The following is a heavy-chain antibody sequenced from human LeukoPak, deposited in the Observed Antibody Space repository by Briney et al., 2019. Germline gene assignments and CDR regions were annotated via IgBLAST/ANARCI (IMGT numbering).Heavy chain of an antibody. J-gene: IGHJ6*03. CDR2: MNPNSGNT. D-gene: IGHD5-18*01. CDR3: ARDNGGTAMAYYYYYYMDV. V-gene: IGHV1-8*01. CDR1: GYTFTSYD. Sequence: ASVKVSCKASGYTFTSYDINWVRQATGQGLEWMGWMNPNSGNTGYAQKFQGRVTMTRNTSISTAYMELSSLRSEDTAVYYCARDNGGTAMAYYYYYYMDVWGKGTTVTISS.